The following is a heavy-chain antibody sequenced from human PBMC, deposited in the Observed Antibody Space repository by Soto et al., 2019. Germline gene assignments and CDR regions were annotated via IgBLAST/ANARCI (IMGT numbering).Heavy chain of an antibody. CDR2: VHISGHS. CDR3: ARVRQGCSANNCYFDP. V-gene: IGHV4-4*02. Sequence: PSETLSLTCTLSGGSVGAPDWWNWVRQSPDKGLEWIAEVHISGHSNYNSSLRSRVSVSIDSSKNQFYLNLNSVTAADTAIYYCARVRQGCSANNCYFDPWGQGTQVTVSS. D-gene: IGHD1-1*01. CDR1: GGSVGAPDW. J-gene: IGHJ5*01.